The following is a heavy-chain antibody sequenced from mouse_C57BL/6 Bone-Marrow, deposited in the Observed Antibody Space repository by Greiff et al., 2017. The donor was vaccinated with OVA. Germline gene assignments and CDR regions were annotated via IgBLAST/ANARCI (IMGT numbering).Heavy chain of an antibody. V-gene: IGHV1-15*01. CDR3: TRLFITTEDWYFDV. D-gene: IGHD1-1*01. J-gene: IGHJ1*03. CDR1: GYTFTDYE. CDR2: IDPETGGT. Sequence: QVQLQQSGAELVRPGASVTLSCKASGYTFTDYEMHWVKQTPVHGLEWIGAIDPETGGTAYNQKFKGKAILTADKYSSTAYMELRSLTSEDSAVYYCTRLFITTEDWYFDVWGTGTTVTVSS.